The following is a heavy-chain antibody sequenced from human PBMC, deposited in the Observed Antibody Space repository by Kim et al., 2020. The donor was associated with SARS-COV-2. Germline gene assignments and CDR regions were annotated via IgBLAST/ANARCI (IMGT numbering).Heavy chain of an antibody. V-gene: IGHV3-7*03. J-gene: IGHJ4*02. CDR3: ARDFTH. Sequence: GGSLRLSCAASGFTFSNHWMNWVRRAPGKGLEWVANIKQDGSEKYYVESVRGRFSISRDNARNSLDLQMNSLRAEDPAVYYCARDFTHWGQGTLAPVSS. CDR2: IKQDGSEK. CDR1: GFTFSNHW.